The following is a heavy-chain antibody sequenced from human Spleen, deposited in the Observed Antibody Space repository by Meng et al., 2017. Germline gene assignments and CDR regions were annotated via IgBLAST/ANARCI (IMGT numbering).Heavy chain of an antibody. Sequence: GESLKISCAASGFMFREYGMTWVRQAPGRGLEWVSSISGGRGGTTYSANSLKGRFTISRDNSKNTLYLQMNSLRVEDTAMYYCARDCCSENGPIDHWGQGALVTVSS. CDR3: ARDCCSENGPIDH. CDR2: ISGGRGGTT. J-gene: IGHJ4*02. CDR1: GFMFREYG. V-gene: IGHV3-23*01. D-gene: IGHD2-15*01.